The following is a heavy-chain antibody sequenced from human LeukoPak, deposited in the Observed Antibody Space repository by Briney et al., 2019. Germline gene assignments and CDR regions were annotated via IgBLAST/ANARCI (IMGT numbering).Heavy chain of an antibody. CDR1: GGSISSSSYY. CDR3: ARRSVTYDSSGYYEGAFDY. CDR2: IYYSGST. J-gene: IGHJ4*02. D-gene: IGHD3-22*01. V-gene: IGHV4-39*07. Sequence: PSETLSLTCTVSGGSISSSSYYWGWIRQPPGKGLEWIGSIYYSGSTYYNPSLKSRLTISVDTSENQFSLKLSSVTAADTAVYYCARRSVTYDSSGYYEGAFDYWGQGALVTVSS.